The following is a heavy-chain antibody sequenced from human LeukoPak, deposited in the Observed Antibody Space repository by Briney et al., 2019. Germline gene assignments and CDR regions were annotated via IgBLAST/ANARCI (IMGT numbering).Heavy chain of an antibody. J-gene: IGHJ4*02. D-gene: IGHD4-17*01. Sequence: PSETLSLTCTVSGASISRYYWTWIRLPAGKGLEWIGRVYGSGNNNYNPSLMSRVTISTDTSKNQFSLNLRSVTAADTAVYYCATGEGYGDYLPYHSWGQGTLVTVSS. V-gene: IGHV4-4*07. CDR2: VYGSGNN. CDR1: GASISRYY. CDR3: ATGEGYGDYLPYHS.